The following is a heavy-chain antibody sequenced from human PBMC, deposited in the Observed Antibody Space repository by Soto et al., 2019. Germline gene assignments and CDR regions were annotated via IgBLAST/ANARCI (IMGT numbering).Heavy chain of an antibody. V-gene: IGHV1-3*01. CDR2: INAGNGNT. J-gene: IGHJ4*02. D-gene: IGHD4-17*01. Sequence: ASVKVSCKASGYTFTSYAVHWVRQAPGQRLEWMGWINAGNGNTKYSQKFQGRVTITRDTSASTAYMELSSLRSEDTAVYYCATTTVSKPGHYFDYWGKGTLVTVSS. CDR3: ATTTVSKPGHYFDY. CDR1: GYTFTSYA.